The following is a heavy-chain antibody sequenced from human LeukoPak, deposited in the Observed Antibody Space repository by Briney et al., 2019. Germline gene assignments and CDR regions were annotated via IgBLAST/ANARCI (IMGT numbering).Heavy chain of an antibody. V-gene: IGHV1-2*02. Sequence: ASVKVSCKASGYTFTGYYMHWVRQAPGQGLEWMGWINPNSGGTNYAQKFQGRVTMTRDTSISTAYMELSRLRSDDTAVYYCASASGSYSGDNWFDPWGQGTLVTVSS. D-gene: IGHD1-26*01. CDR3: ASASGSYSGDNWFDP. J-gene: IGHJ5*02. CDR2: INPNSGGT. CDR1: GYTFTGYY.